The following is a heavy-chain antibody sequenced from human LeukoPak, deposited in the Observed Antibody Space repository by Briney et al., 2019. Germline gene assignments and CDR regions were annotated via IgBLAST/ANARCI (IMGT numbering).Heavy chain of an antibody. V-gene: IGHV3-7*01. J-gene: IGHJ4*02. D-gene: IGHD1-20*01. CDR1: GFTFSTYW. Sequence: GGSLRLSCAASGFTFSTYWMSWVRQAPGKGLEWVANIKQDGIEKYYVDSVKGRFTISRDNAKNSLYLRMNSLSAEDTAMYYWARINFKSARDYWGQGTLVTVSS. CDR2: IKQDGIEK. CDR3: ARINFKSARDY.